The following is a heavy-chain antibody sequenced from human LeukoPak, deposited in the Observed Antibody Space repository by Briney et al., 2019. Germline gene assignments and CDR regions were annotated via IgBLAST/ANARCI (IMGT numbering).Heavy chain of an antibody. V-gene: IGHV3-30-3*01. Sequence: PGGSLRLSCAASGFTFSSYAMHWVRQAPGKGLEWVAVISYDGSNKYYADSVKGRFTISRDNSKNTLYLQMNSLRAEDTAVYYCAKDRDDYGDYLIDFWGQGTQVTVAS. J-gene: IGHJ4*02. CDR1: GFTFSSYA. D-gene: IGHD4-17*01. CDR3: AKDRDDYGDYLIDF. CDR2: ISYDGSNK.